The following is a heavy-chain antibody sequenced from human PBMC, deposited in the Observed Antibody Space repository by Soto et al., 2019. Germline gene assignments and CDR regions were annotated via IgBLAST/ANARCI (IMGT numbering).Heavy chain of an antibody. CDR3: ARHGGGQTDTIFGVVINRPFDD. CDR1: GGSISSSSYY. Sequence: SETLSLTCTVSGGSISSSSYYWGWIRQPPGKGLEWIGSIYYSGSTYYNPSLKSRVTISVDTSKNQFSLKLSSVTAADTAVYYCARHGGGQTDTIFGVVINRPFDDWGQGTLVTVSS. D-gene: IGHD3-3*01. V-gene: IGHV4-39*01. CDR2: IYYSGST. J-gene: IGHJ4*02.